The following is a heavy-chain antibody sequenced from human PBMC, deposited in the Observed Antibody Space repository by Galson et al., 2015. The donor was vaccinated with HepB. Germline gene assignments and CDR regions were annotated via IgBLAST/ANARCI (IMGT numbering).Heavy chain of an antibody. D-gene: IGHD6-19*01. CDR1: GGSINSYY. J-gene: IGHJ4*02. Sequence: ETLSLTCTVSGGSINSYYWSWIRQPPGKGLEWIGCVYYRGRTNYNPSLKSRVNISVDTSKNQFSLKLTSVTAADTAVYYCARHPQWLAPLDYWGQGTLVTVSS. V-gene: IGHV4-59*08. CDR2: VYYRGRT. CDR3: ARHPQWLAPLDY.